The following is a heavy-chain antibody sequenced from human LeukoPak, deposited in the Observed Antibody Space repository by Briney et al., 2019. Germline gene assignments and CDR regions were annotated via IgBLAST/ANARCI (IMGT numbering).Heavy chain of an antibody. CDR2: INSDGSST. D-gene: IGHD3/OR15-3a*01. J-gene: IGHJ4*02. CDR3: ARAVDLGLFDY. V-gene: IGHV3-74*01. Sequence: GGSLRLSCAASGFTFSSYWMHWVRQAPGRGLVWVSRINSDGSSTSYADSVKGRFTISRDNAKNTLYLQMNSLRAEDTAVYYCARAVDLGLFDYWGQGTLVTVSS. CDR1: GFTFSSYW.